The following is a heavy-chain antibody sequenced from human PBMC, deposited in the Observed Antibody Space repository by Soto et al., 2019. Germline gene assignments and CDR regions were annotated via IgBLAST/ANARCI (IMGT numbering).Heavy chain of an antibody. CDR1: GYTFTGYY. J-gene: IGHJ5*02. D-gene: IGHD6-13*01. V-gene: IGHV1-18*04. CDR3: ARDLAAAGTIGPWFDP. CDR2: ISAYNGNT. Sequence: ASVKVSCKASGYTFTGYYMHWVRQAPGQGLEWMGWISAYNGNTNYAQKIQGRVTMTTDTSMSTAYMELRSLRSDDTAVYYCARDLAAAGTIGPWFDPWGQGTLVTVSS.